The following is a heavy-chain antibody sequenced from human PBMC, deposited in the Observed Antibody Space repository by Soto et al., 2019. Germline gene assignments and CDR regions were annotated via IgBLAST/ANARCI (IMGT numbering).Heavy chain of an antibody. CDR1: GCSITNYS. CDR2: IYSNGDT. V-gene: IGHV4-4*07. Sequence: XETLSLTWTVSGCSITNYSWTWIRQPAGKGLEWIGRIYSNGDTNYNPSLKSRITMSVDTSKNQFSLNLSSVTAADTAVYYCARDYYGSGSRFDDWGQGTLVTVSS. CDR3: ARDYYGSGSRFDD. D-gene: IGHD3-10*01. J-gene: IGHJ4*02.